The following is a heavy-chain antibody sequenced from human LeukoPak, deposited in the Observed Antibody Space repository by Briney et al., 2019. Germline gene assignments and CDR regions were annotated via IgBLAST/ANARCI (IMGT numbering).Heavy chain of an antibody. Sequence: SETLSLTCTVSGGSISNYFWSWIRHPPGKGLEWIGYIYYSGSTSYNPSLKSRVTISVDTSKNQFSLKLSSVTAADTAVYYCARDYRIRSSSGWSDILGFDPWGQGTLVTVSS. V-gene: IGHV4-59*01. CDR1: GGSISNYF. D-gene: IGHD6-19*01. CDR3: ARDYRIRSSSGWSDILGFDP. CDR2: IYYSGST. J-gene: IGHJ5*02.